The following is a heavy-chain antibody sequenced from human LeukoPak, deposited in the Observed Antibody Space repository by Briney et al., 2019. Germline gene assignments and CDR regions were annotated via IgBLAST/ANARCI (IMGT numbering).Heavy chain of an antibody. CDR2: IRYDGNVK. Sequence: GGSLRLSCAASGFSFSSYGMHWVRQAPGKGLEWVAFIRYDGNVKHYADSVKGRFTTSRDNSKNTLFLQMNSLRGEDTAVYYCAKGGSSSWDYFDYWGQGTPVTVSS. V-gene: IGHV3-30*02. CDR1: GFSFSSYG. CDR3: AKGGSSSWDYFDY. J-gene: IGHJ4*02. D-gene: IGHD6-13*01.